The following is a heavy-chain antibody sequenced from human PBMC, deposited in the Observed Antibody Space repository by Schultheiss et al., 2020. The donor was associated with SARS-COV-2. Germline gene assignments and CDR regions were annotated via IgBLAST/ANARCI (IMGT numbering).Heavy chain of an antibody. D-gene: IGHD5-18*01. CDR2: ISYDGSNK. CDR3: AKDWGGVQLWVYYYYGMDV. Sequence: GGSLRLSCAASGFTFSSYSMNWVRQAPGKGLEWVAVISYDGSNKYYADSVKGRFTISRDNSKNTLYLQMNSLRAEDTAVYYCAKDWGGVQLWVYYYYGMDVWGQGTTVTVSS. V-gene: IGHV3-30*18. CDR1: GFTFSSYS. J-gene: IGHJ6*02.